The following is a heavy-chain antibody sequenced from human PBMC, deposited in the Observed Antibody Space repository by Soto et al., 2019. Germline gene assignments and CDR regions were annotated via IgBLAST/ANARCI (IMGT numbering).Heavy chain of an antibody. D-gene: IGHD3-10*01. V-gene: IGHV1-18*01. Sequence: ASVKVSSKASGYTFTSYGISWVRQAPGQGLEWMGWISAYNGNTNYAQKLQGRVTMTTDTSTSTAYMELRSLRSDDTAVYYCARPYGSGSYAYMDVWGKGTTVTVSS. CDR2: ISAYNGNT. CDR3: ARPYGSGSYAYMDV. J-gene: IGHJ6*04. CDR1: GYTFTSYG.